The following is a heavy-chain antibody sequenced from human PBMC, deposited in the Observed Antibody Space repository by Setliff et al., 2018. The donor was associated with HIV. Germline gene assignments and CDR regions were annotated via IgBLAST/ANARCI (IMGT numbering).Heavy chain of an antibody. CDR1: GYSFARYG. V-gene: IGHV1-18*01. D-gene: IGHD6-19*01. Sequence: GASVKVSCKASGYSFARYGLGWVRQAPGQGLEWMGWISGFNVNSGGTKYAQSFQDRVAMTTETATSTAYMEMRSLRSDDTAVYFCARAPYRSAWFSGGHDAFDIWGQGTMVTVSS. J-gene: IGHJ3*02. CDR3: ARAPYRSAWFSGGHDAFDI. CDR2: ISGFNVNSGGT.